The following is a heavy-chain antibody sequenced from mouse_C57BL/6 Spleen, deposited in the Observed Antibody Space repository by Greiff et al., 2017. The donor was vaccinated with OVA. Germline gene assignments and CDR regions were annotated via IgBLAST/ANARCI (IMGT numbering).Heavy chain of an antibody. CDR3: ARGGLGGYFDV. Sequence: LVESGAELVKPGASVKISCKASGYAFSSYWMNWVKQRPGKGLEWIGQIYPGDGDTNYNGKFKGKATLTADKSSSTAYMQLSSLTSEDSAVYFCARGGLGGYFDVWGTGTTVTVSS. CDR1: GYAFSSYW. CDR2: IYPGDGDT. J-gene: IGHJ1*03. D-gene: IGHD2-2*01. V-gene: IGHV1-80*01.